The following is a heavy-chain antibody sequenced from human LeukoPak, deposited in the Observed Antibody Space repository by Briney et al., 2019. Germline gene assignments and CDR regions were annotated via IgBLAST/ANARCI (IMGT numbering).Heavy chain of an antibody. CDR1: GGPVSSGSYH. V-gene: IGHV4-61*02. J-gene: IGHJ6*02. D-gene: IGHD2-15*01. CDR3: ARDPVGRCSGGSCPPGYYYGMDV. CDR2: IYTNGIT. Sequence: ASETLSLTCTVSGGPVSSGSYHWSWIRQPAGKGLEWIGRIYTNGITHYNPSLKSRVTMSIDTSKNQFSLKLSSVTAADTAVYYCARDPVGRCSGGSCPPGYYYGMDVWGQGTTVTVSS.